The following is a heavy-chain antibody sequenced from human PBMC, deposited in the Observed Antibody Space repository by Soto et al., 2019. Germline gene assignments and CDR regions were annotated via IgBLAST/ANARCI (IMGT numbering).Heavy chain of an antibody. CDR1: GGSISSGDYY. CDR3: ARVPRKSPDYGSEIANDY. J-gene: IGHJ4*02. CDR2: IYYSGST. V-gene: IGHV4-30-4*01. D-gene: IGHD3-10*01. Sequence: PSETLSLTCTVSGGSISSGDYYWSWIRQPPGKGLEWIGYIYYSGSTYYNPSLKSRVTISVDTSKNQFSLKLSSVTAADTAVYYCARVPRKSPDYGSEIANDYWGQGALVTVSS.